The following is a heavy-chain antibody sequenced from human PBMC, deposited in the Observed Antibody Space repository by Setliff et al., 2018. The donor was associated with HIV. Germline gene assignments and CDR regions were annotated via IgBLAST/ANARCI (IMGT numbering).Heavy chain of an antibody. CDR1: GGSITSGIYS. V-gene: IGHV4-30-2*01. D-gene: IGHD4-17*01. Sequence: SETLSLTCTVSGGSITSGIYSWSWIRQPPGKGLEWIGYVYQSGSTYYKPSLKSRVTMSVDTSKHQFSLKLSSVTAADTAVYYCARVQMAYAAFDVWGQGTMVTVSS. J-gene: IGHJ3*01. CDR3: ARVQMAYAAFDV. CDR2: VYQSGST.